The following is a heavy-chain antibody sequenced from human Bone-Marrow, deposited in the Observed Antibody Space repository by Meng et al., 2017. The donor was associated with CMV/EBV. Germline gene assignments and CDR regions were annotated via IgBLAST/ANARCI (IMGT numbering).Heavy chain of an antibody. D-gene: IGHD3-10*01. CDR2: VQYDEGNT. CDR3: VKDNPVLHY. V-gene: IGHV3-30*02. J-gene: IGHJ4*02. CDR1: GFTFSSNG. Sequence: QVVGLWGGGATVWGTRGLDCTSSGFTFSSNGMHWVRKAPGKGMEWVAFVQYDEGNTFYIDSVKGRFTISRDISQNMLFLQMNSLRPEDSAVYYCVKDNPVLHYWGQGTLVTVSS.